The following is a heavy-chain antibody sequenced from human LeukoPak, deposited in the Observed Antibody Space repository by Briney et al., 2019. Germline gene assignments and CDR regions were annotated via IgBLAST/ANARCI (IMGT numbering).Heavy chain of an antibody. CDR2: LTDSGDAT. CDR1: GCTFSHYS. CDR3: ARGYSHNSGGWLDP. J-gene: IGHJ5*02. Sequence: PGGSLRLSCAVSGCTFSHYSMSWVRQAPGTGLEWVGSLTDSGDATYYADSVKGRLTISRDNSNSTLYLHISGRRDEDTAVYYCARGYSHNSGGWLDPWGQGTLVTVSS. V-gene: IGHV3-23*01. D-gene: IGHD5-12*01.